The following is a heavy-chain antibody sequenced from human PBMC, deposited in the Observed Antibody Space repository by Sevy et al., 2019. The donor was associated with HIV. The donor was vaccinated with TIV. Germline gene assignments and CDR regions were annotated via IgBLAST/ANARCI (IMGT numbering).Heavy chain of an antibody. CDR1: TFSVTDNY. J-gene: IGHJ6*02. CDR2: IYSGGST. Sequence: GGSLRLSCAASTFSVTDNYMSWVRQAPGKGLEWVSTIYSGGSTFYADSVKGRFTISRDNSKNTLYLQFNSLRAEDTAVYYCARDRYYDASGYYYYYYGLDVWGQGTTVTVSS. V-gene: IGHV3-66*01. CDR3: ARDRYYDASGYYYYYYGLDV. D-gene: IGHD3-22*01.